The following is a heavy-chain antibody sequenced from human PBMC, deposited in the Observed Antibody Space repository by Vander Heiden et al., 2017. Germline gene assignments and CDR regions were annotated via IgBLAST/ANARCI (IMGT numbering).Heavy chain of an antibody. CDR1: GYTFTSYD. CDR2: MNPNSGNT. J-gene: IGHJ6*02. Sequence: QVQLVQSGAEVKKPGASVKVSCKASGYTFTSYDSNWVRQATGQGLEWMGWMNPNSGNTGYAQKFQGRVTMTRNTSISTAYMELSSLRSEDTAVYYCARGRVQTYYYYYGMDVWGQGTTVTVSS. CDR3: ARGRVQTYYYYYGMDV. V-gene: IGHV1-8*01.